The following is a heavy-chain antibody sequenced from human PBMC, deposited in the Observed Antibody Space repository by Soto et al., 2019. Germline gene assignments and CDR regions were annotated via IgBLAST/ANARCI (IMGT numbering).Heavy chain of an antibody. Sequence: GGSLRLSCGASGFAFSRDGMSWFRQAPGKGLEWVSLITDNGGSTYYADSVKGRFTISRDNTKNTLFLQMNSLRAEDTAVYYCAKERATTTAFDYWGQGALVTVSS. J-gene: IGHJ4*02. CDR3: AKERATTTAFDY. CDR1: GFAFSRDG. CDR2: ITDNGGST. D-gene: IGHD4-17*01. V-gene: IGHV3-23*01.